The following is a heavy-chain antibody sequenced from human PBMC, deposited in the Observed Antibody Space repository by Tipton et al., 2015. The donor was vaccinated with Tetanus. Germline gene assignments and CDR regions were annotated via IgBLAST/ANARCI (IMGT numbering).Heavy chain of an antibody. CDR1: GFTFDDYA. V-gene: IGHV3-43D*04. Sequence: SLRLSCAASGFTFDDYAMHWVRQAPGKGLEWVSLISWDGGSTYYADSVKGRFTISRDNSKNSLYLQMNSLRAEDTALYYCAKDGEGYGSGSYLVYWGQGTLVTVSS. J-gene: IGHJ4*02. CDR2: ISWDGGST. CDR3: AKDGEGYGSGSYLVY. D-gene: IGHD3-10*01.